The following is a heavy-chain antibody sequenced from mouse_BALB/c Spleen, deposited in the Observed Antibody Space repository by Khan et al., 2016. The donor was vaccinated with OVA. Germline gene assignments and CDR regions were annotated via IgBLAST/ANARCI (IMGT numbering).Heavy chain of an antibody. CDR2: ISSSGST. CDR1: GYSITSDYA. CDR3: ARDGSRYNYAMDD. D-gene: IGHD2-3*01. J-gene: IGHJ4*01. V-gene: IGHV3-2*02. Sequence: EVELVESGPGLVKPSQSLSLTCTVTGYSITSDYAWNWIRQFPGNKLEWMGYISSSGSTNYNPALKSRISITRDTSKNQFFLPLNSVTTEDTATYYCARDGSRYNYAMDDWGQGTSVTVSS.